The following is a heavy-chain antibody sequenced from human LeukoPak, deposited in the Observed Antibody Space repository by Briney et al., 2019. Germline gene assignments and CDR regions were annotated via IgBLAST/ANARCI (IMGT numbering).Heavy chain of an antibody. J-gene: IGHJ6*03. Sequence: PGGSLRLSCTAPGFTFGDYAMSWVRQAPGKGLEWVGFIRSKAYGGTTEYAASVKGRFTISRDDSKSIAYLQMNSLKTEDTAVYYCSRVASLGYYYYKDVWGKGTTVTVSS. D-gene: IGHD2-15*01. CDR1: GFTFGDYA. CDR2: IRSKAYGGTT. CDR3: SRVASLGYYYYKDV. V-gene: IGHV3-49*04.